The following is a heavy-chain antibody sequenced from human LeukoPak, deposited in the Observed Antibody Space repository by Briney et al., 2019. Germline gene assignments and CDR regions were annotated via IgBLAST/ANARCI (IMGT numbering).Heavy chain of an antibody. D-gene: IGHD3-9*01. J-gene: IGHJ4*02. CDR1: GGSFSDYY. V-gene: IGHV4-34*01. CDR3: ARHLLDYDILTGYFGYYFDY. CDR2: INRSGST. Sequence: PSETLSLTCAVYGGSFSDYYWSWIRQPPGKGLEWIGEINRSGSTYYNPSLKRRVTISVDTSKNQFSLKLSPVTAADTAVYYCARHLLDYDILTGYFGYYFDYWGQGTLVTVSS.